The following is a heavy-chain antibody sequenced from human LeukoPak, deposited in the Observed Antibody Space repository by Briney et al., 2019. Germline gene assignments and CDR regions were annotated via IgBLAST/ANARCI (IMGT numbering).Heavy chain of an antibody. V-gene: IGHV1-69*01. CDR2: IIPIFGTA. CDR3: ASTPPPDIVVVPAATYYMDV. J-gene: IGHJ6*03. CDR1: GGTFSSYA. D-gene: IGHD2-2*01. Sequence: SSVEVSCKASGGTFSSYAISWVRQAPGQGLEWMGGIIPIFGTANYAQKFQGRVTITADESTSTAYMELSSLRSEDTAVYYCASTPPPDIVVVPAATYYMDVWGKGTTVTVSS.